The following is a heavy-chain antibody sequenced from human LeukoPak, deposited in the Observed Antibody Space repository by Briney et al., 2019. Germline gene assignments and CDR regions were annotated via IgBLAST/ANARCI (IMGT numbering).Heavy chain of an antibody. CDR3: AKSFRSTSLDY. V-gene: IGHV3-23*01. Sequence: GGSLRLSCAASGFTFSSYGMSWVRQAPGKGLEWVSAISGSGGSTYYADSVKGRFTISRDNSRNTLYLQMNSLRAGDTAVYYCAKSFRSTSLDYWGQGTLVTVSS. CDR1: GFTFSSYG. J-gene: IGHJ4*02. D-gene: IGHD2-2*01. CDR2: ISGSGGST.